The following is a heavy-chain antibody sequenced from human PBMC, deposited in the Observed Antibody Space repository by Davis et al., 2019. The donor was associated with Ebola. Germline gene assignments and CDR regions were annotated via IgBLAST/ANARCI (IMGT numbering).Heavy chain of an antibody. CDR2: IFPDDSDA. J-gene: IGHJ4*02. D-gene: IGHD2-2*01. V-gene: IGHV5-51*01. CDR1: GYGFTNYW. CDR3: ARQGTTSWDS. Sequence: VESLMISCQCSGYGFTNYWIGWVRQMPGKGLEWMGFIFPDDSDATYSPSFQGQVTFSVDKSIRTAYLHWNSLKASDTATYYCARQGTTSWDSWGQGTLVSVSS.